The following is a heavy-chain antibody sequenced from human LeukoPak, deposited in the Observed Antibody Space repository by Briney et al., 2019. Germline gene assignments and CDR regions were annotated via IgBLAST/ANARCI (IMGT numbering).Heavy chain of an antibody. V-gene: IGHV3-53*05. CDR2: IYSGGSI. Sequence: GGSLRLSCAASGFTVSSNYMNWVRQAPGKGLEWVSVIYSGGSIYHADSVKGRSTISRDNPENTLYLQLNSLRPDDTGVYYCARVRVILTTMASFSYWGLGTLVAVSS. CDR1: GFTVSSNY. CDR3: ARVRVILTTMASFSY. D-gene: IGHD3-9*01. J-gene: IGHJ4*02.